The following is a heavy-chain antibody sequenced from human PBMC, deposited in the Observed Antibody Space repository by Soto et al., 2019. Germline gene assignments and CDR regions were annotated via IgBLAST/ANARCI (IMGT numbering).Heavy chain of an antibody. CDR2: ISGSDGKT. J-gene: IGHJ4*02. D-gene: IGHD3-3*01. V-gene: IGHV3-23*01. CDR3: ARWSYLDY. CDR1: GFSVGSYA. Sequence: SGGSLRLSCAASGFSVGSYALSWVRQAPGKGLEWVSTISGSDGKTFYADSVKGRFSISRDTSQSTLYLQMNSLRADDTAMYYCARWSYLDYWGQGTRVTVSS.